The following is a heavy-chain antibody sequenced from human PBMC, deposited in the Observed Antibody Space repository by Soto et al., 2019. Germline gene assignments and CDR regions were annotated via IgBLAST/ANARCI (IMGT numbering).Heavy chain of an antibody. CDR2: ISYDGSNK. J-gene: IGHJ3*02. Sequence: QVQLVESGGGVVQPGRSLRLSCAASGFTFSSYAMHWVRQAPGKGLEWVAVISYDGSNKYYADSVKGRFTISRDNSKNTLYLQMNSLRAEDTAVYYCARVPRMATIRGAFDIWGQGTMVTVSS. CDR1: GFTFSSYA. D-gene: IGHD5-12*01. CDR3: ARVPRMATIRGAFDI. V-gene: IGHV3-30-3*01.